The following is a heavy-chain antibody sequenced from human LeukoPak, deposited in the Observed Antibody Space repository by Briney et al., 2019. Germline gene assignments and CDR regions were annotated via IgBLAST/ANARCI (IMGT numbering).Heavy chain of an antibody. J-gene: IGHJ4*02. D-gene: IGHD1-26*01. CDR3: AKESPYAVGGTGRIYYFDY. Sequence: GGSLRLSCAASGFTFSNYAISWVRQAPGKGLEWDSAISNSGRTYYADSVKGRFTISRDNSKNTLHLQMNSLRAEDTAVYYCAKESPYAVGGTGRIYYFDYWGQGALVTVSS. CDR2: ISNSGRT. CDR1: GFTFSNYA. V-gene: IGHV3-23*01.